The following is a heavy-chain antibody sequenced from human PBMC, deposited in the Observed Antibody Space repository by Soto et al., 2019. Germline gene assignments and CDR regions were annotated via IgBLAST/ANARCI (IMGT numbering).Heavy chain of an antibody. V-gene: IGHV1-8*01. J-gene: IGHJ4*02. CDR3: ARDDYHLTTVTTRFDY. CDR1: GYTFTSYY. D-gene: IGHD4-17*01. Sequence: XSVKLSSKAPGYTFTSYYINSLRHSTGQGLEWMGWMNPNSGNTGYAQKFQGRVTMTRNTSISTAYMELSSLRSEDTAVYYCARDDYHLTTVTTRFDYWGQGTLVTVSS. CDR2: MNPNSGNT.